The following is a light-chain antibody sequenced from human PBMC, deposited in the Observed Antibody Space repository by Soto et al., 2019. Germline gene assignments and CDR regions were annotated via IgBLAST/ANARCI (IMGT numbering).Light chain of an antibody. CDR1: QSINNYF. V-gene: IGKV3-20*01. J-gene: IGKJ1*01. CDR3: QQYTIAPRT. CDR2: RAS. Sequence: EIVLTQSPGTLSLSPGETATLSCRASQSINNYFLAWHQQRPGQAPRLLIFRASQRASGIPDRFRGSGSGTDFTLTITRLEPEDFAVYYCQQYTIAPRTFGQGTKVEIK.